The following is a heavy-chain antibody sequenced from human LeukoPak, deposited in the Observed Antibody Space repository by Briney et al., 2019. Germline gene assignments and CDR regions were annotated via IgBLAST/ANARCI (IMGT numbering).Heavy chain of an antibody. CDR1: GFTFSNAW. J-gene: IGHJ4*02. CDR3: TTTDILTGYVDY. D-gene: IGHD3-9*01. Sequence: GGSLRLSCAASGFTFSNAWMSWVRQAPGKGLEWVGRIKSKTDGGTTDYAAPVKGRFTISRDDSKNTLYLQMNSLKTEDTAVYYCTTTDILTGYVDYWGQGTLVTVSS. V-gene: IGHV3-15*01. CDR2: IKSKTDGGTT.